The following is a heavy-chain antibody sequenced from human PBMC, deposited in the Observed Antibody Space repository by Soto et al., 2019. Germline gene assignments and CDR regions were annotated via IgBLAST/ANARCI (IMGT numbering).Heavy chain of an antibody. J-gene: IGHJ5*02. D-gene: IGHD2-15*01. CDR2: IDSSRIVI. CDR1: GFTFAIYS. V-gene: IGHV3-48*02. CDR3: AGASVSCSGRRCHGLGFDR. Sequence: GGSLRLSCAASGFTFAIYSFNWVRQAPWKGLEWVASIDSSRIVIYYADSVKGRFTISRDNAKNSLYLQMNSLRDEYTAVYYSAGASVSCSGRRCHGLGFDRFGQGTLVTFCS.